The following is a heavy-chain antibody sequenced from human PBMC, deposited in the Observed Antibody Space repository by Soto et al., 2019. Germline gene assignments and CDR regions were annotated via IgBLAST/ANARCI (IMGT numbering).Heavy chain of an antibody. J-gene: IGHJ4*02. V-gene: IGHV1-69*12. CDR1: GDTLSDYL. CDR3: ATLEV. CDR2: IIPKFGVT. Sequence: QVQLAQSGAEVRKPGSSVTISCMASGDTLSDYLLSWVRQAPGQGLEWMGGIIPKFGVTHYAQKFRDGLTITADESRKTAHMELRSLRSEDTAVYYCATLEVWGQGTLVTVSP.